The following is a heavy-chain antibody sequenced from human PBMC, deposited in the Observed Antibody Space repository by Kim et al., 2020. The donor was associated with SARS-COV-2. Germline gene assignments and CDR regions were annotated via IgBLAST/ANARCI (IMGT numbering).Heavy chain of an antibody. CDR3: ARGGALGDYYDSSGYYPLHFDY. V-gene: IGHV3-48*03. J-gene: IGHJ4*02. D-gene: IGHD3-22*01. CDR2: ISSSGSTI. CDR1: GFTFSSYE. Sequence: GGSLRLSCAASGFTFSSYEMNWVRQAPGKGLEWVSYISSSGSTIYYADSVKGRFTISRDNAKNSLYLQMNSLRAEDTAVYYCARGGALGDYYDSSGYYPLHFDYWGQGTLVTVSS.